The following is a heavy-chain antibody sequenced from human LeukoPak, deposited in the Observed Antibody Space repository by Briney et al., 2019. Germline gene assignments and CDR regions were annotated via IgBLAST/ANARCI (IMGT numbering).Heavy chain of an antibody. J-gene: IGHJ4*02. Sequence: GGSLRLSCAASGFTFSSYAMSWVRQAPGKGLEWVSALSCSGASTYYADSVKGRFTISRDNSKNTLYLQMNSLRAEDTAIYYCAKDIVVVPAATALWDYWGQGNLVTVSS. V-gene: IGHV3-23*01. CDR1: GFTFSSYA. CDR2: LSCSGAST. CDR3: AKDIVVVPAATALWDY. D-gene: IGHD2-2*01.